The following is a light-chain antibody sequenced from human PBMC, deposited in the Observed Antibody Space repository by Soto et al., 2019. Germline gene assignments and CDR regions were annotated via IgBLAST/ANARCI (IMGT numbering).Light chain of an antibody. Sequence: EIVLTQSPGTLSLSPGERATLSCRASQSVSSSSLAWYQQKPGQAPRLLLYDASSRATGIPDRFGGSGSGTDFTLTISRLEPEDFAVYYCQQYGSSPRTFGQGTKVDIK. CDR2: DAS. CDR3: QQYGSSPRT. CDR1: QSVSSSS. V-gene: IGKV3-20*01. J-gene: IGKJ1*01.